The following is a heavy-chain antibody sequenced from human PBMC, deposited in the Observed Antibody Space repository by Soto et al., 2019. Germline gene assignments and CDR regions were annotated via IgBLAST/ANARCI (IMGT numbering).Heavy chain of an antibody. J-gene: IGHJ4*03. D-gene: IGHD2-15*01. Sequence: LRLSYTAAEVTSVTVGINCVRKDTGKGLEWVGRIKSKTDGGTPDFAAPVRGRFAISRDDSKSMVYLQMNSLKTEDTAVYYCTTESHSTLKPPRFGYWGLATLVTVSS. V-gene: IGHV3-15*07. CDR3: TTESHSTLKPPRFGY. CDR2: IKSKTDGGTP. CDR1: EVTSVTVG.